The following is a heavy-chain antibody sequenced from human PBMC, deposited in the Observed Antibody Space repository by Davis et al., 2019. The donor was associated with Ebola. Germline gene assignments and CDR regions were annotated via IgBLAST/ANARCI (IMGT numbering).Heavy chain of an antibody. CDR3: ARTPWVATITIYYYYGMDV. Sequence: SETLSLTCTVSGGSISSYYWNWIRQPPGKGLEWIGYIYYSGSTNYNPSLKSRVTISVDTSKNQFSLKLSSVTAADTAVYYCARTPWVATITIYYYYGMDVWGQGTTVTVSS. D-gene: IGHD5-12*01. CDR2: IYYSGST. V-gene: IGHV4-59*12. J-gene: IGHJ6*02. CDR1: GGSISSYY.